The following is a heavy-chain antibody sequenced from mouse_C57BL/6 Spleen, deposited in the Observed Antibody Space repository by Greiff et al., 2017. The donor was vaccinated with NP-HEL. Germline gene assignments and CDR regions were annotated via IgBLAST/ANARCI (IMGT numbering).Heavy chain of an antibody. J-gene: IGHJ4*01. V-gene: IGHV1-76*01. Sequence: VQLQQSGAELVRPGASVKLSCKASGYTFTDYYINWVKQRPGQGLEWIARIYPGSGNTYYNEKFKGKATLTAEKSSSTAYMQLSSLTSEDAAVYFCARDYGSSYYYAMDDWGQGTSVTVAS. CDR2: IYPGSGNT. CDR3: ARDYGSSYYYAMDD. D-gene: IGHD1-1*01. CDR1: GYTFTDYY.